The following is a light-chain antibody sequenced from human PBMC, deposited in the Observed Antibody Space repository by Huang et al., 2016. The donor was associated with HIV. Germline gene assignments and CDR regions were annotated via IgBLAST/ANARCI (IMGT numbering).Light chain of an antibody. CDR1: QSISTY. Sequence: IQMTQSPTSLSASVGDRVSIACRASQSISTYLNWYQQKPGKAPKLLISSASTLHMGVPSRFSGSGSGTDFTLTIRGLQLDDFATYYCQQSYSALSSFGPGTRL. V-gene: IGKV1-39*01. CDR2: SAS. CDR3: QQSYSALSS. J-gene: IGKJ5*01.